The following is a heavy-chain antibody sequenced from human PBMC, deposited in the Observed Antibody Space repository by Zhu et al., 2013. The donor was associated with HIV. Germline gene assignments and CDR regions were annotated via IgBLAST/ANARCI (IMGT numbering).Heavy chain of an antibody. D-gene: IGHD3-22*01. CDR3: ARDPPYDSSGYGIDY. Sequence: QVQLQESGPGLVKPSETLSLTCTVSGGSISSSSYYWGWIRQPPGKGLEWIGSIYYSGSTYYNPSLKSRVTISVDTSKNQFSLKLSSVTAADTAVYYCARDPPYDSSGYGIDYWGQGTLVTVSS. V-gene: IGHV4-39*07. CDR2: IYYSGST. J-gene: IGHJ4*02. CDR1: GGSISSSSYY.